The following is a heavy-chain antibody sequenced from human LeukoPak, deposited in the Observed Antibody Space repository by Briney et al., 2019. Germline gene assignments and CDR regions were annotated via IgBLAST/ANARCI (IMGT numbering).Heavy chain of an antibody. J-gene: IGHJ4*02. CDR3: ARVYGSGSYYPHSDY. Sequence: GGSLRLSCAASGFTFSSYSMNWVRQAPGKGLEWVSYISSSSSTIYYADSVKGRFTISRDNAKNSLYLQMNSLRAEDTAVYYCARVYGSGSYYPHSDYWGQGTLVTVSS. V-gene: IGHV3-48*01. D-gene: IGHD3-10*01. CDR1: GFTFSSYS. CDR2: ISSSSSTI.